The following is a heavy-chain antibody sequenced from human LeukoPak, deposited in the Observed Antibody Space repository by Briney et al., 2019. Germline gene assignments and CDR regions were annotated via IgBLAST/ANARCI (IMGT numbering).Heavy chain of an antibody. CDR2: IYHSGST. V-gene: IGHV4-38-2*02. Sequence: SETLSLTCTVSGYSISSGYYWGWIRQPPGKGLEWIGSIYHSGSTYYNPSLKSRVTISVDTSKNQFSLKLSSVTAADTAVYYCARGAWFGEFHFDPWGQGTLVTVSS. J-gene: IGHJ5*02. CDR1: GYSISSGYY. D-gene: IGHD3-10*01. CDR3: ARGAWFGEFHFDP.